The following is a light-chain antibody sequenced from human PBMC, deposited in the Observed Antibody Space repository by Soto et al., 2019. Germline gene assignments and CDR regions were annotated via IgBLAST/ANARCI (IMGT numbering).Light chain of an antibody. CDR3: QHYSSYSEA. Sequence: DIQMTQSPSTLSGSVGDRVTITCRASQTISSWLAWYQQKPGKAPKLLIYKASTLKSGVPSRFSGSGSGTEFTLTIRSLQPDDFAPYYCQHYSSYSEAFGQGTTVDIK. CDR2: KAS. J-gene: IGKJ1*01. V-gene: IGKV1-5*03. CDR1: QTISSW.